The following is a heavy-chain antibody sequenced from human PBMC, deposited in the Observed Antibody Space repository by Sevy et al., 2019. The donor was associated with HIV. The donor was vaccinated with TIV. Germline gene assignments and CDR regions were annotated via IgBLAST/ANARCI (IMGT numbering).Heavy chain of an antibody. CDR3: ARDNLLPIMVSMVRGALSYYFDY. Sequence: GGSLRLSCAASGFTFSSYGMHWVRQAPGKGLEWVAVIWYDGINRYYADSVKGRFTISRDNCKNTLYLQMNSLRAEDTAVYYCARDNLLPIMVSMVRGALSYYFDYWGQGTLVTVSS. CDR2: IWYDGINR. CDR1: GFTFSSYG. D-gene: IGHD3-10*01. J-gene: IGHJ4*02. V-gene: IGHV3-33*01.